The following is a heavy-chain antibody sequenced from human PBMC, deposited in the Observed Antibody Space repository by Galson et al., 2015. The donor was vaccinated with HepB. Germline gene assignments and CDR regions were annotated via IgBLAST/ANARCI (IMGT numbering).Heavy chain of an antibody. CDR1: GFTFSTSG. J-gene: IGHJ5*02. Sequence: SLRLSCAVSGFTFSTSGMHWVRQTPGKGLEWVAVMWYDGSKQHYGDSVRGRFTISRDTSKNTLYLQMNSLRAEDTAVYYCVRDVRGGLFDPWGQGTLVTVSS. CDR2: MWYDGSKQ. V-gene: IGHV3-33*01. D-gene: IGHD3-16*01. CDR3: VRDVRGGLFDP.